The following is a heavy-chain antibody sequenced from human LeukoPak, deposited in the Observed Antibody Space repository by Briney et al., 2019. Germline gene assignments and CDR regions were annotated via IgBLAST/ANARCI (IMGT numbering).Heavy chain of an antibody. V-gene: IGHV3-23*01. D-gene: IGHD5-12*01. CDR3: ARLSGPFYSAREFDY. J-gene: IGHJ4*02. CDR2: LSGSGSAESA. CDR1: GFTFSDYA. Sequence: GGSLRLSCAASGFTFSDYAMGWVRQTPEKGLEWVSGLSGSGSAESAFYADSTKGRFTISRDNSMHVLYLQMNNLRAEDTAVYYCARLSGPFYSAREFDYWGQGTLVTVSS.